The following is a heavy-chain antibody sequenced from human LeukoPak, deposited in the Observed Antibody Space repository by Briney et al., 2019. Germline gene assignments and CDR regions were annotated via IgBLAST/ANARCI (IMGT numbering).Heavy chain of an antibody. CDR3: ARGKMGRCSSTSCYKGIRGVRRGMDV. CDR1: GGSISSSSYY. CDR2: IYYSGST. Sequence: KTSETLSLTCTVSGGSISSSSYYWGWIRQPPGKGLGWIGSIYYSGSTNYNPSLKSRVTISVDTSKNQFSLKLSSVTAADTAVYYCARGKMGRCSSTSCYKGIRGVRRGMDVWGQGTTVTVPS. V-gene: IGHV4-39*07. J-gene: IGHJ6*02. D-gene: IGHD2-2*02.